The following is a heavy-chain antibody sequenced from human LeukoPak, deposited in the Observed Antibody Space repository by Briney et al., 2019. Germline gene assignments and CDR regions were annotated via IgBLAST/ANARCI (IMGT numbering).Heavy chain of an antibody. D-gene: IGHD3-10*01. J-gene: IGHJ5*02. Sequence: SETLSLTCAVYGGSFSGYYWSWIRQPPGKGLEWIGEINHSGSTNYNPSLKSRVTISVDTSKNQFSLKLSSVTAADTAVYYCARGPMVRGVTWLRIGGWFDPWGQGTLVTVSS. CDR3: ARGPMVRGVTWLRIGGWFDP. CDR2: INHSGST. CDR1: GGSFSGYY. V-gene: IGHV4-34*01.